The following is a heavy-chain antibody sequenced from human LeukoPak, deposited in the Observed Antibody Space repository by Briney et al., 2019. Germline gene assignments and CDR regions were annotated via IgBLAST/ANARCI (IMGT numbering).Heavy chain of an antibody. D-gene: IGHD3-22*01. CDR1: GGSMSPYY. Sequence: PSETLSLTCTVSGGSMSPYYWSWIRQPPGKGLEWIGYIYYSGSTNYNPSLKSRVTISVDTSKNQFSLKLSSVTAADTAVYYCARTLYYYDSSGFGHWGQGTLVTVSS. CDR3: ARTLYYYDSSGFGH. CDR2: IYYSGST. J-gene: IGHJ5*02. V-gene: IGHV4-59*01.